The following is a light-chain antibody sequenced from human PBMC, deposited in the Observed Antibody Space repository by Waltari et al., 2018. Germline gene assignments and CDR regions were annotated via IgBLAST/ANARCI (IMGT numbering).Light chain of an antibody. J-gene: IGKJ1*01. CDR2: LGS. Sequence: DIVMTQSPVSLPVTPGEPASISCRSSQSLLHSNGYNYLDWYVQKPGQSPQVVISLGSYRAFGVPDRFTGGGSGTDFTLKISRVEADDVGVYYCMQALQTPRTFGQGTRVEIK. CDR3: MQALQTPRT. CDR1: QSLLHSNGYNY. V-gene: IGKV2-28*01.